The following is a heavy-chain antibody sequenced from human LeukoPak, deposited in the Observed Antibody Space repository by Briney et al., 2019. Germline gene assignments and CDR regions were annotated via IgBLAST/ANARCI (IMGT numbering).Heavy chain of an antibody. D-gene: IGHD1-26*01. CDR3: AKDSWYSGSYYYFDY. J-gene: IGHJ4*02. V-gene: IGHV3-21*04. CDR1: GFTFSSYS. Sequence: GESLRLSCAASGFTFSSYSMNWVRQAPGKGLQWVSSISSSGSFVYSADSVKGRFTISRDNSKNTLYLQMNSLRAEDTAVYYCAKDSWYSGSYYYFDYWGQGTLVTVSS. CDR2: ISSSGSFV.